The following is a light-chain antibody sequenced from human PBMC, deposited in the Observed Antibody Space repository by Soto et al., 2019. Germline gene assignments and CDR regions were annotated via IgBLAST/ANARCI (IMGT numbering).Light chain of an antibody. Sequence: QSVLTQPASVSGSPGQSITISCTGTSSDIAYNYVSWYQQHPGNVPRLIIYDVDNRPLGISNRFSGSQSGNTASLSISGLQAEDEADYYCCAYTARTTLSWVFGGGTKLTVL. J-gene: IGLJ3*02. CDR3: CAYTARTTLSWV. CDR2: DVD. V-gene: IGLV2-14*03. CDR1: SSDIAYNY.